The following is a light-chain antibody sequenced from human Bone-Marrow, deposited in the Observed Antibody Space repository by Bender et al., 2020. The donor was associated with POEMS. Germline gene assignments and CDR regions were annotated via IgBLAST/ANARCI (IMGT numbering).Light chain of an antibody. CDR1: SSNLGNHA. CDR3: CSYAGSYKWL. V-gene: IGLV1-36*01. J-gene: IGLJ2*01. Sequence: QSVLTQPPSVSGAPRQRVTISCSGSSSNLGNHAVNWYQQFPGKAPKLLIYGDSNRPSGVPDRFSGSKSGNTASLTISGLQADDEAEYYCCSYAGSYKWLFGGGTKLTVL. CDR2: GDS.